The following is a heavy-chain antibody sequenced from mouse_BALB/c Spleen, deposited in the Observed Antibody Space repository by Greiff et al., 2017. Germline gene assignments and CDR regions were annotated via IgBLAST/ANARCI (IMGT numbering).Heavy chain of an antibody. V-gene: IGHV1-67*01. J-gene: IGHJ4*01. CDR2: ISTYSGNT. CDR3: AREGLRRYYAMDY. CDR1: GYTFTDYA. D-gene: IGHD2-2*01. Sequence: QVQLKESGPELVRPGVSVKISCKGSGYTFTDYAMHWVKQSHAKSLEWIGVISTYSGNTNYNQKFKGKATMTVDKSSSTAYMELARLTSADSAIYYCAREGLRRYYAMDYWGQGTSVTVSS.